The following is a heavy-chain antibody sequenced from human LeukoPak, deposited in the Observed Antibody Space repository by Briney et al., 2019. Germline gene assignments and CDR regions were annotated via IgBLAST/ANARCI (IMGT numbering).Heavy chain of an antibody. V-gene: IGHV3-30*18. Sequence: GRSLRLSCAASGFTFSSYGMHWVRQAPGKGLEWVAVISYDGNNKYYADSVNGRFTISRDNSKNTLSLQMNSLRAEDTAMYYCAKSPSGRSRISRFDYWGQGILVTVSS. CDR1: GFTFSSYG. CDR3: AKSPSGRSRISRFDY. J-gene: IGHJ4*02. D-gene: IGHD1-26*01. CDR2: ISYDGNNK.